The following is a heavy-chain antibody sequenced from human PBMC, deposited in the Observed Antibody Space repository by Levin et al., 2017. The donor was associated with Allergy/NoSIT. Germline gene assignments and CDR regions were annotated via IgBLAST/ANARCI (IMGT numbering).Heavy chain of an antibody. CDR2: ISSSSGYI. J-gene: IGHJ4*02. D-gene: IGHD2-2*01. CDR1: GFTFSSYS. Sequence: GESLKISCAASGFTFSSYSMNWVRQAPGKGLEWVSSISSSSGYIYYADSVKGRFTISRDNAKNSLYLQMNSLRAEDTAVYYCARAPSTNSSFRGLGYWGQGTLVTVSS. V-gene: IGHV3-21*01. CDR3: ARAPSTNSSFRGLGY.